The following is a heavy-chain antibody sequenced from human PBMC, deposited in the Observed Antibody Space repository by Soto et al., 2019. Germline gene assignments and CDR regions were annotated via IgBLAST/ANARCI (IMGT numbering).Heavy chain of an antibody. CDR2: IYWNSDRI. Sequence: EVQLVESGGGLVQPGGSLRLSCTGSGLTVQDYAMHWVQQAPGKGLEWVSGIYWNSDRIDYADSVRGRFTVSRDNARNSLYLQMNSLTTEDTAYYYCGKDISAGGMDVWGRGIMVTVSS. J-gene: IGHJ6*04. CDR1: GLTVQDYA. V-gene: IGHV3-9*01. D-gene: IGHD6-13*01. CDR3: GKDISAGGMDV.